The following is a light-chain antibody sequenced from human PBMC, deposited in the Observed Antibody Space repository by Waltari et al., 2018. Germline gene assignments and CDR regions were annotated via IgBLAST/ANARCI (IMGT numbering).Light chain of an antibody. CDR2: RND. CDR3: ASWDDSLNGHWV. Sequence: QSVLTQPPSASGTPGQRVTISCSGTSSNLGNNVVNWYQQVPGTAPKLHIYRNDLRPSGVPDRFSAAKSGTSASLAISGLQAEDGAEYYCASWDDSLNGHWVFGGGTKVTVL. CDR1: SSNLGNNV. V-gene: IGLV1-44*01. J-gene: IGLJ3*02.